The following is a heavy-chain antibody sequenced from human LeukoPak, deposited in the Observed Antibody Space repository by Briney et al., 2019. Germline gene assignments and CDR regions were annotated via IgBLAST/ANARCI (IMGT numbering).Heavy chain of an antibody. D-gene: IGHD4-11*01. V-gene: IGHV1-69*05. CDR2: IIPIFGTA. Sequence: SVKASCKASEGTFSSYAISWVRQAPGQGLEWMGGIIPIFGTANYAQKFQGRVTITTDESTSTAYMELSSLRSDDTAVYYCARAGDYKKYYFDYWGQGTLVTVSS. CDR3: ARAGDYKKYYFDY. J-gene: IGHJ4*02. CDR1: EGTFSSYA.